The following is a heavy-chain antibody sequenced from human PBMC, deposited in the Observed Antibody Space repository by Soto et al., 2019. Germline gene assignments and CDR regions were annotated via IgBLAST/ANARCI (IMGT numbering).Heavy chain of an antibody. CDR2: ISGSGGST. Sequence: HPGGSLRLSCAASGFTFSSYAMSWVRQAPGKGLEWVSAISGSGGSTYYADSVKGRFTISRDNSKNTLYLQMNSLRAEDTAVYYCAKVRVNYDFWSGYRRTHFDYWGQGTLVTVSS. CDR3: AKVRVNYDFWSGYRRTHFDY. CDR1: GFTFSSYA. V-gene: IGHV3-23*01. D-gene: IGHD3-3*01. J-gene: IGHJ4*02.